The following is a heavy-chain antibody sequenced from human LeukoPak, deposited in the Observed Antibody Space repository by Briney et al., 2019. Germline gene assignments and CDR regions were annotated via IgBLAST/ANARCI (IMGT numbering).Heavy chain of an antibody. V-gene: IGHV4-61*02. J-gene: IGHJ4*02. D-gene: IGHD4-17*01. CDR3: ARGKTTVTN. Sequence: SETLSLTCTVSGGSISSGSYYWSWIRQPAGKGLEWIGRIYTSGSTNYNPSLKSRVTISVDTSKNQFSLKLSSVTAADTAVYYCARGKTTVTNWGQGTLVTVSS. CDR2: IYTSGST. CDR1: GGSISSGSYY.